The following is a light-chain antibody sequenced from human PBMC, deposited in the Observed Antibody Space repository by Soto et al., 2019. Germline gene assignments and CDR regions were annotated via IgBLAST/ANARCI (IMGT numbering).Light chain of an antibody. V-gene: IGKV3-20*01. Sequence: EIVLTQSPGTLSLSPGERATLSCRASQSVTSNYLAWYQHKPGQAPRLLIYGASTRAAGIPDRFTGSGSGTEFTLLIRRLVAEDFAVYYCQQYGSSYPWTFGQGTKVDIK. CDR2: GAS. CDR3: QQYGSSYPWT. J-gene: IGKJ1*01. CDR1: QSVTSNY.